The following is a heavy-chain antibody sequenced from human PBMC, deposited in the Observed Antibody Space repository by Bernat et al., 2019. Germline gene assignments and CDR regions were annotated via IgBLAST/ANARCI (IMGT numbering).Heavy chain of an antibody. CDR2: ISYDGGNK. CDR1: GFTFSSYG. Sequence: QVQLVESGGGVVQPGRSLRLSCAASGFTFSSYGMHWVRQAPGKGLEWVAVISYDGGNKYYADSVKGRFTISRDNSKNTLYLQMNSLRAEDTAVYYCAKDSRPYCSSTSCYKGGNYWGQGTLATVSS. J-gene: IGHJ4*02. V-gene: IGHV3-30*18. CDR3: AKDSRPYCSSTSCYKGGNY. D-gene: IGHD2-2*02.